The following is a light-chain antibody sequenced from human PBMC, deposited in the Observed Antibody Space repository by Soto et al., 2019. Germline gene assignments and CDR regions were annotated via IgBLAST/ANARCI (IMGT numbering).Light chain of an antibody. Sequence: SYELTQPPSVSVSPGQTARITCSGDALPKQYAFWYQQKSGQAPVLVIYKDSERPSGIPERFSGSSSGTTVTLTISGVQAEDEADYYCQSADNGGPYVFGTGTKLTVL. CDR3: QSADNGGPYV. V-gene: IGLV3-25*03. J-gene: IGLJ1*01. CDR1: ALPKQY. CDR2: KDS.